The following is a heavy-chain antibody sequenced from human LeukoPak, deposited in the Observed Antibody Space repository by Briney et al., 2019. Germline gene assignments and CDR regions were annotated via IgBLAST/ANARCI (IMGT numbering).Heavy chain of an antibody. D-gene: IGHD1-14*01. Sequence: PSETLSLTCTVSGGSISDGGYYWSWIRQRPGKGLEWIGYIYDSGTTYYSPALQSRVTISVDKSDNKFSLKLRSLTAADTAVYYCARGGDRRGFDYWGQGTLVIVSS. J-gene: IGHJ4*02. CDR2: IYDSGTT. CDR3: ARGGDRRGFDY. V-gene: IGHV4-31*03. CDR1: GGSISDGGYY.